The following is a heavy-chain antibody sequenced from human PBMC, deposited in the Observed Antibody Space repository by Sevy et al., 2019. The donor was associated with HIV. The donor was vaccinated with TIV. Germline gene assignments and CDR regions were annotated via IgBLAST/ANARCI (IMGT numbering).Heavy chain of an antibody. CDR3: ARDEGGYDPLDY. D-gene: IGHD3-16*01. CDR2: ISYSAGYL. J-gene: IGHJ4*02. Sequence: GGSLRLSCATSGFTFTSYTMNWVRQAPGKGLEWVSSISYSAGYLYYADSVKGRFTISRDNAKSLLFLQMNSLRVEDTAVYYCARDEGGYDPLDYWGQGTLVTVSS. V-gene: IGHV3-21*01. CDR1: GFTFTSYT.